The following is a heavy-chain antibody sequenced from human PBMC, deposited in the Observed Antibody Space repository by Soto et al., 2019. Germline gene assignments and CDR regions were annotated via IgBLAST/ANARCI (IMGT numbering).Heavy chain of an antibody. J-gene: IGHJ6*02. CDR3: ARDCSSTSCKRNYYYYGMDV. CDR1: CYTFTSYG. V-gene: IGHV1-18*01. D-gene: IGHD2-2*01. Sequence: SAQVSCKASCYTFTSYGIILLRQAPGQWLEFMGWISAYSGNTNYAQKLQGRVTMTTDTSTSTAYMELRSLRSDDTAVYYCARDCSSTSCKRNYYYYGMDVWGQGTTVTVSS. CDR2: ISAYSGNT.